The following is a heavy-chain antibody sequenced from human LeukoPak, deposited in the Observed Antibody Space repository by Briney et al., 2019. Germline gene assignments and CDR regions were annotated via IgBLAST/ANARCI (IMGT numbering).Heavy chain of an antibody. V-gene: IGHV3-48*01. CDR2: ISSSSNTI. J-gene: IGHJ4*02. Sequence: PGGSLRLSCAASGFPFSGYIMNWVRQAPGKGLEWVSFISSSSNTIYYADSVKGRFTVSRDNARNSLYLQMNSLRAEDTAVYYCARDQWLDYWGQGTLVTVSS. D-gene: IGHD6-19*01. CDR1: GFPFSGYI. CDR3: ARDQWLDY.